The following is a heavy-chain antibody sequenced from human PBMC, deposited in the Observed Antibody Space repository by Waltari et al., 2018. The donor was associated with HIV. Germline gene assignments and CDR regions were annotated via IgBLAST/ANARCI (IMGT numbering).Heavy chain of an antibody. CDR1: GGTFTHYA. V-gene: IGHV1-69*06. D-gene: IGHD2-15*01. J-gene: IGHJ4*02. CDR2: IIPIFDTT. CDR3: AARKGYCSGGGCYSWDY. Sequence: QVQLVQSGAELKKSGSSVKVSCKPSGGTFTHYAISWVRQAPGKGLEWMGGIIPIFDTTNYAQKFQGRVTITADKSTSTAYMELRSLRSADTALYYCAARKGYCSGGGCYSWDYWGQGTLVTVSS.